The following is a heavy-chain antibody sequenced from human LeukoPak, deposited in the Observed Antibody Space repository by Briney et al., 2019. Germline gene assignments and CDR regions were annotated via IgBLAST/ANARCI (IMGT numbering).Heavy chain of an antibody. Sequence: PGRSLRLSCAASGFTFSSYGMHWVRQAPGKGLEWVAVIWYDGSNKYYADSVKGRFTISRDNSKNTLYLQMNSLRAEDTAVYYCARDERYCSGGSCYPSDGMDVWGQGTTVTVSS. V-gene: IGHV3-33*01. J-gene: IGHJ6*02. CDR1: GFTFSSYG. D-gene: IGHD2-15*01. CDR3: ARDERYCSGGSCYPSDGMDV. CDR2: IWYDGSNK.